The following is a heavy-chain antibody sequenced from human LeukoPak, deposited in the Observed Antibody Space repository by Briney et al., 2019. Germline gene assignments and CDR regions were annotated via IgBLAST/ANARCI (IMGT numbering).Heavy chain of an antibody. CDR3: TRAVSNFTAVADP. CDR1: GFTFGDYA. V-gene: IGHV3-49*04. J-gene: IGHJ5*02. CDR2: IRSKAYGGTT. Sequence: GGSLRLSCTASGFTFGDYAMSWVRQAPGKGLEWVGFIRSKAYGGTTEYAASVKGRFTISRDDSKSIAYLQMNSLKTEDTAVYYCTRAVSNFTAVADPWGQGTLVTVSS. D-gene: IGHD6-19*01.